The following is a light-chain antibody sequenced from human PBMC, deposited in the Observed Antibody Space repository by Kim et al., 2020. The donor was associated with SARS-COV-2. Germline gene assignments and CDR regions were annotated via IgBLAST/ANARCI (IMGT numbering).Light chain of an antibody. V-gene: IGLV3-1*01. CDR3: QAWDTSTVV. Sequence: ASPGQTASITCSGDKLGDKYACWYQQKPGQSPVLVIYQDNKRPSGIPERFSGSNSGNTATLTISGTQAMDEADYYCQAWDTSTVVFGGGTKLTVL. J-gene: IGLJ2*01. CDR2: QDN. CDR1: KLGDKY.